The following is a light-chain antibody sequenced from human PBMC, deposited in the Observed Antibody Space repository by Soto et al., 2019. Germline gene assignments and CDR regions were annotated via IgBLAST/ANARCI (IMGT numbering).Light chain of an antibody. CDR1: SSDVGGYNY. V-gene: IGLV2-14*03. CDR3: CSYTGSSTPLV. J-gene: IGLJ2*01. Sequence: QSALTQPASVSGSPGQSITISCTGTSSDVGGYNYVSWYQQHPGKAPKLMIYDVSNRPSGVSNRFSGSKSGNTASLTISGRQAEDEADYYCCSYTGSSTPLVFGGGTKLTVL. CDR2: DVS.